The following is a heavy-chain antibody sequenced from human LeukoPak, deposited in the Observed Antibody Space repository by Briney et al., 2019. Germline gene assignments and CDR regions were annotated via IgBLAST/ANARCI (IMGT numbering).Heavy chain of an antibody. CDR3: ARGGPLYSSGWYGWAYYFDY. V-gene: IGHV1-18*01. Sequence: ASVKVSCKASGYTFTSYGISWVRQAPGQGLEWMGWISAYNGNTNYAQKLQGRVTMTTDTSTSTAYMELRSLRSDDTAVYYCARGGPLYSSGWYGWAYYFDYWGQGTLVTVSS. J-gene: IGHJ4*02. CDR2: ISAYNGNT. D-gene: IGHD6-19*01. CDR1: GYTFTSYG.